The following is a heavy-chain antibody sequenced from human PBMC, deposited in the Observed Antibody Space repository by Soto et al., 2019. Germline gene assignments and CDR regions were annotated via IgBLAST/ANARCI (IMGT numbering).Heavy chain of an antibody. Sequence: SETLSLSCTVSGGSISSYYWSWIRQPPGKGLEWIGYIYYSGSTNYNPSLKSRVTISVDTSKNQFSLKLSSVTAADTAVYYCARAQGLAAARTEFAYWGQGTLVTVSS. V-gene: IGHV4-59*01. J-gene: IGHJ4*02. CDR1: GGSISSYY. CDR2: IYYSGST. CDR3: ARAQGLAAARTEFAY. D-gene: IGHD6-13*01.